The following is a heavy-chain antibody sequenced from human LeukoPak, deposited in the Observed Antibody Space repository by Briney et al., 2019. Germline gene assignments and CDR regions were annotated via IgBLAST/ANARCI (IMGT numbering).Heavy chain of an antibody. Sequence: GGSLRLSCAASGFTFSSYSMNWVRQAPGKGLEWVSSISSSSTYIYYADSLKGRFTISRDNAKNSLHLQMNSLRTEDTAVYYCATFYSSGWPEFDYWGQGTLVTVSS. D-gene: IGHD6-19*01. CDR3: ATFYSSGWPEFDY. CDR1: GFTFSSYS. CDR2: ISSSSTYI. J-gene: IGHJ4*02. V-gene: IGHV3-21*01.